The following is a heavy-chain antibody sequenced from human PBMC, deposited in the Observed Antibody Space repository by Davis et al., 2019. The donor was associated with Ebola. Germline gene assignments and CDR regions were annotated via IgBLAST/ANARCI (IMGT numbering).Heavy chain of an antibody. J-gene: IGHJ5*02. Sequence: ASVKVSCKASGYTFTSYAMHWVRQAPGQRLEWMGWINAGNGNTKYSQKLQGRVTITRDTSASTAYMELSSLRSEDTAVYYCARHRSTIFGVVIVWFDPWGQGTLVTVSS. D-gene: IGHD3-3*01. CDR2: INAGNGNT. V-gene: IGHV1-3*01. CDR1: GYTFTSYA. CDR3: ARHRSTIFGVVIVWFDP.